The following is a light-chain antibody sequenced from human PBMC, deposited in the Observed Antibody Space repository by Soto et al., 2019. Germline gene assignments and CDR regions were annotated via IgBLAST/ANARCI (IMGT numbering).Light chain of an antibody. CDR2: GAS. V-gene: IGKV3-15*01. CDR1: QSVSSK. Sequence: EIVMTQSPATLSVSPGERATLSCRASQSVSSKLAWYQQKPGQAPRLLIYGASTRVPGIPDRISGSGSGTEFTLTISSLQSEDFGVYYCQQYYKWPPGTFGQGTRVEIK. CDR3: QQYYKWPPGT. J-gene: IGKJ1*01.